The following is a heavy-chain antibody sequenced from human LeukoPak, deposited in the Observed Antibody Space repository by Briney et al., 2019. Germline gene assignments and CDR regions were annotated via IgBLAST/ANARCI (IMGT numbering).Heavy chain of an antibody. CDR3: ALGSTVITSWDY. CDR2: IYWNDDK. J-gene: IGHJ4*02. CDR1: GFSLSTNGVG. D-gene: IGHD4-23*01. Sequence: ESGPTLVKPTQTLTLTCTFSGFSLSTNGVGVGWIRQPPGKALEWLSLIYWNDDKRYRPSLKSRLAITKDTSKNQVVITLPKMDPVDTATYYCALGSTVITSWDYWGQGTLVTVSS. V-gene: IGHV2-5*01.